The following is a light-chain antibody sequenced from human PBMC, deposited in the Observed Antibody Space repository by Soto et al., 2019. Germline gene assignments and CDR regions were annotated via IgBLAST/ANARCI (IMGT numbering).Light chain of an antibody. J-gene: IGLJ1*01. V-gene: IGLV2-11*01. CDR2: DVS. CDR3: CAYADTFYV. CDR1: SSDVGSYKD. Sequence: QSVLPQPRSVSGSPGQSVTISCTGTSSDVGSYKDVSWYQHHPGKVPKLMIYDVSERPSGVPDRFSGSKSGNTASLTISGLQAEDEAIYYCCAYADTFYVFGTGTKLTVL.